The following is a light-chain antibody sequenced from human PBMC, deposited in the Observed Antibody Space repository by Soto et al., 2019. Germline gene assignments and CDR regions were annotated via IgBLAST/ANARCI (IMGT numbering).Light chain of an antibody. CDR1: SSNIGSNT. CDR2: SNN. Sequence: QSVLTQPPSASGTPGQRVTISSSGSSSNIGSNTVNWYQQLPGTAPKLLIYSNNQRPSGVPDRFSGSKSGTSASLAISGLQSEDEADYYCAAWDDSLNGQGVFGGGTKLTVL. V-gene: IGLV1-44*01. CDR3: AAWDDSLNGQGV. J-gene: IGLJ2*01.